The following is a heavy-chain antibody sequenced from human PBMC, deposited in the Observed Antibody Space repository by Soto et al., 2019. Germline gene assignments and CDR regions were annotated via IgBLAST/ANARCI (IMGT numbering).Heavy chain of an antibody. CDR3: ARGANDYTIPRGHDY. Sequence: GRSLRLSCAASGFTFNDYWMHWVRQGPGRGLVWVSRLNSDGTTTNYADSVKGRFTISRDNAKNTLYLQMNSLRVEDTAVYYCARGANDYTIPRGHDYWGQGTLVTVSS. V-gene: IGHV3-74*01. J-gene: IGHJ4*02. CDR2: LNSDGTTT. D-gene: IGHD4-4*01. CDR1: GFTFNDYW.